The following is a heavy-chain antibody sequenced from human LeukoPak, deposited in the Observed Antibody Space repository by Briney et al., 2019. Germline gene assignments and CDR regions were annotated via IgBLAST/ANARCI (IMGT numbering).Heavy chain of an antibody. Sequence: SETLSLTCTVSGGSISSSYWSWIRQPPGKGLEWIAYIYYSGSIYYNPSLKSRATISVDTSKSQFSLKVNSVTAADTAVYYCARGGYWLDSWGQGTLVTVSS. CDR1: GGSISSSY. CDR2: IYYSGSI. V-gene: IGHV4-59*01. D-gene: IGHD6-25*01. J-gene: IGHJ5*01. CDR3: ARGGYWLDS.